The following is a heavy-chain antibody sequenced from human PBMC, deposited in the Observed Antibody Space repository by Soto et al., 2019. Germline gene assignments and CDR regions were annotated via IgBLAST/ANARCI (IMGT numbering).Heavy chain of an antibody. CDR3: ARGSLYDSSGSKKIESFYYYGMAV. CDR2: IRNKANSYTT. J-gene: IGHJ6*02. CDR1: VFTFSDHY. D-gene: IGHD3-22*01. Sequence: PGGSLRLSCAASVFTFSDHYMDWVRQAPGEGLEWVGRIRNKANSYTTEYAASVKGRFTISRDDSKNSLYLQMNSLRAEDTAVYYCARGSLYDSSGSKKIESFYYYGMAVWGQGTTVTVSS. V-gene: IGHV3-72*01.